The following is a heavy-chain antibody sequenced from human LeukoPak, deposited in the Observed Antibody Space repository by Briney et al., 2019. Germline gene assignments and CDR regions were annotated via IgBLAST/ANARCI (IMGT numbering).Heavy chain of an antibody. D-gene: IGHD3-22*01. V-gene: IGHV3-30*18. CDR3: AKNYYYDSSGAFDY. Sequence: GGSLILSCAASRFSFGSYGMHWVRQAPGKGLEWVALISYDGSNKHYADSVKGRFTISRDNSKNTLYLQMNSLRAEDTAVYYCAKNYYYDSSGAFDYWGQGTLVTVSP. CDR1: RFSFGSYG. J-gene: IGHJ4*02. CDR2: ISYDGSNK.